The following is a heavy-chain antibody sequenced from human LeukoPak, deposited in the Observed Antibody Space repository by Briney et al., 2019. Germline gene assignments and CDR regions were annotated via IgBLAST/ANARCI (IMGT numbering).Heavy chain of an antibody. J-gene: IGHJ3*02. V-gene: IGHV3-74*01. Sequence: GGSLRLSCAASGFTFSSYRMHWVRQAPGKGLVWVSHLNSDVSSTSYADSVKGRFTISRDNAKNTLYLQMKSLRAEDTAVYYCARGYDSSGYYYADAFDIWGQGTTVIVSS. CDR1: GFTFSSYR. CDR3: ARGYDSSGYYYADAFDI. CDR2: LNSDVSST. D-gene: IGHD3-22*01.